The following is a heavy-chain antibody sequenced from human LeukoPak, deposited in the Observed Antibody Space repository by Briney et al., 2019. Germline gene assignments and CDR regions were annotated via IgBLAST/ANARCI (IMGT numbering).Heavy chain of an antibody. CDR2: FFYSGNT. Sequence: PSETLSLTCTVSGGSISGYYWSWIRQPPGKGLEWIAYFFYSGNTNYNPSLKSRVTISADTSNNQFSLKLSSVTAADTAVYYCTVGLWFGELSFDYWGQGTLVTVSS. D-gene: IGHD3-10*01. J-gene: IGHJ4*02. CDR3: TVGLWFGELSFDY. CDR1: GGSISGYY. V-gene: IGHV4-59*01.